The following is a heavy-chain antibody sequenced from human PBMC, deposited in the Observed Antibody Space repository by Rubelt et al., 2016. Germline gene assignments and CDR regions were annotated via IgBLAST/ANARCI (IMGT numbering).Heavy chain of an antibody. CDR1: GGSFSGYY. V-gene: IGHV4-34*01. CDR3: AYSSGYYDEYFQH. D-gene: IGHD3-22*01. CDR2: INHSGST. J-gene: IGHJ1*01. Sequence: QVQLQQWGAGLLKPSETLSLTCAVYGGSFSGYYWSWIRQPPGKGLEWIGEINHSGSTNNNPSLKSRVTISVDTSKHQFSLKLSSVTAADTAVYYCAYSSGYYDEYFQHWGQGTLVTVSS.